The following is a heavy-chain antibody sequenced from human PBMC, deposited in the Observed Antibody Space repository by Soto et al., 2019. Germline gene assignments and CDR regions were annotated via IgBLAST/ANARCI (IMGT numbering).Heavy chain of an antibody. CDR1: GGTFSSYA. CDR3: AADHSTYYYDSSGFV. D-gene: IGHD3-22*01. CDR2: IIPIFGTA. Sequence: GASVKVSCKASGGTFSSYAMSWVRPAPGQGLEWMGGIIPIFGTANYAQKFQGRVTITADESTSTAYMELSSLRSEDTAVYYCAADHSTYYYDSSGFVWGQGTLVTVSS. J-gene: IGHJ4*02. V-gene: IGHV1-69*13.